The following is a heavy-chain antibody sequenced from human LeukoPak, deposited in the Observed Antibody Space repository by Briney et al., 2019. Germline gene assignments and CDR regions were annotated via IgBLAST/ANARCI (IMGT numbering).Heavy chain of an antibody. CDR1: GGTFSSYA. D-gene: IGHD5-12*01. CDR2: IIPIFGTA. CDR3: ARTLPDDGCSGSHSDY. Sequence: SVKVSCKASGGTFSSYAISWVRQAPGQGLEWMGGIIPIFGTANYAQKFQGRVTITADKSTSTAYMELSSLRSEDTAVYYCARTLPDDGCSGSHSDYWGQGTLVTVSS. V-gene: IGHV1-69*06. J-gene: IGHJ4*02.